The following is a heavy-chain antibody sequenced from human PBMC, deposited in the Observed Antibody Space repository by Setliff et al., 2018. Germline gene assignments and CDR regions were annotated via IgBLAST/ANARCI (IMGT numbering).Heavy chain of an antibody. V-gene: IGHV4-59*01. Sequence: SETLSLTCTVSGGSISSYYWSWIRQPPGKGLEWIGEINHSGSTNYNPSLKSRVTISVDTSKNQFSLKLSPVTAADTAVYYCARDRGGDWIYYFDYWGQGTLVTVSS. D-gene: IGHD2-21*02. CDR1: GGSISSYY. J-gene: IGHJ4*02. CDR2: INHSGST. CDR3: ARDRGGDWIYYFDY.